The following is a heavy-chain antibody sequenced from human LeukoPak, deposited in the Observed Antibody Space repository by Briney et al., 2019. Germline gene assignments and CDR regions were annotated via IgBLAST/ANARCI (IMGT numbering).Heavy chain of an antibody. Sequence: SETLSLTCAVYGGSFSGYYWSWIRQPPGKGLEWIGEINHSGSTNYNPSLKSRVTISVDTSKNQFSLKLSSVTAAGTAVYYCARGLLGEQQLEYYYYYYGMDVWGQGTTVTVSS. CDR2: INHSGST. D-gene: IGHD6-13*01. V-gene: IGHV4-34*01. J-gene: IGHJ6*02. CDR1: GGSFSGYY. CDR3: ARGLLGEQQLEYYYYYYGMDV.